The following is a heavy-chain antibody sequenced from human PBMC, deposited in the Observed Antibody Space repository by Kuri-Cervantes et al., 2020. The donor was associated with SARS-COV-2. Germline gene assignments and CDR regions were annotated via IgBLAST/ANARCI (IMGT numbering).Heavy chain of an antibody. V-gene: IGHV3-7*01. J-gene: IGHJ3*02. CDR1: GFTFSSYG. CDR3: AREGVDIVGAPHDAFDI. Sequence: LSLTCAASGFTFSSYGMHWVRQAPGKGLEWVANIKQDGSEKYYVDSVKGRFTISRDNAKNSLYLQMNSLRAEDTAVYYCAREGVDIVGAPHDAFDIWGQGTMVTVSS. CDR2: IKQDGSEK. D-gene: IGHD1-26*01.